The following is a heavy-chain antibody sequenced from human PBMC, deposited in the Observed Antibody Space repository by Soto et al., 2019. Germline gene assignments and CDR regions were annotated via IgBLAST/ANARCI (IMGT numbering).Heavy chain of an antibody. D-gene: IGHD3-22*01. CDR2: ISTYNGNT. CDR1: GYTFTSYG. J-gene: IGHJ3*02. CDR3: ARVDSLDAFDI. Sequence: ASVKVSCKASGYTFTSYGISWVRQAPGQELEWMGWISTYNGNTNYAQKLQGRVTMTTDTSRGTAYMELRSLRSDDTAVYYCARVDSLDAFDIWGQGTMVTVSS. V-gene: IGHV1-18*01.